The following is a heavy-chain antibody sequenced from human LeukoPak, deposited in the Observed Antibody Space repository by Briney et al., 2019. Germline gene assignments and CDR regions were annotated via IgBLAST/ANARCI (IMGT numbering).Heavy chain of an antibody. Sequence: SETLSLTCTVSGGSISSYYWSWIRQPPGKGLEWIGYIHYSGSTNYNPSLKSRVTISVDTSKNQFSLKLSSVTAADTAVYYCARYEYYYDSSGYGFDYWGQGTLVTVSS. CDR3: ARYEYYYDSSGYGFDY. CDR2: IHYSGST. CDR1: GGSISSYY. D-gene: IGHD3-22*01. J-gene: IGHJ4*02. V-gene: IGHV4-59*01.